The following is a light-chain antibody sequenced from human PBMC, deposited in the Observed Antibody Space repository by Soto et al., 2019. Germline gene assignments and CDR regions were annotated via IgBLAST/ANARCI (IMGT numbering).Light chain of an antibody. CDR2: LGS. CDR1: QSLLHSDGYNY. J-gene: IGKJ2*01. CDR3: MQALQSPPT. Sequence: EIVMTQSPLSLPVTPGEPASISCRSSQSLLHSDGYNYLDWYLQKPGQSPQLLIYLGSNRASGVPDNFSGSGSGTDFTLKISRVEAEDVRVYYCMQALQSPPTFGQGTKLEIK. V-gene: IGKV2-28*01.